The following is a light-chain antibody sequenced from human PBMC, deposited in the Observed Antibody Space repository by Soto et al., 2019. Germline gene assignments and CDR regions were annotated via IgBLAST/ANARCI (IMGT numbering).Light chain of an antibody. Sequence: QSALTQPRSVSGSPGQSVIISFTGTSNDFGAYNYVSWYQQHPGKAPRLVIYDVSKRPSGVPDRFSGSKSGNTASLTISGLQADDEAEYFCCSYAVRDTFYVFGTGTKLTV. CDR1: SNDFGAYNY. CDR2: DVS. V-gene: IGLV2-11*01. J-gene: IGLJ1*01. CDR3: CSYAVRDTFYV.